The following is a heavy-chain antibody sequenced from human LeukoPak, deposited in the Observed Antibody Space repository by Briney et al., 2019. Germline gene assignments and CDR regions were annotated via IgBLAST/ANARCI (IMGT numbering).Heavy chain of an antibody. CDR3: AKPTYYYDSSGYSS. CDR2: ISGSGGST. V-gene: IGHV3-23*01. D-gene: IGHD3-22*01. Sequence: GGSLRLSCAASGFTFSSYAMSWVRQAPGKGLEWVSAISGSGGSTYYADSVKGRFTISRDNSKNTLYLQMNSLRAEDTAVYYCAKPTYYYDSSGYSSWGQGTLATVSS. CDR1: GFTFSSYA. J-gene: IGHJ4*02.